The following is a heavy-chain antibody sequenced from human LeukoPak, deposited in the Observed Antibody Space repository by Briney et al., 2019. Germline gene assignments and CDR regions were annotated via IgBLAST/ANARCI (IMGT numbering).Heavy chain of an antibody. CDR1: GYTFTGYY. J-gene: IGHJ6*03. D-gene: IGHD3-3*01. CDR2: INPNSGGT. CDR3: ARDSVGSTTNLRFLEWTRLYYYYYMDV. Sequence: SVKVPCKASGYTFTGYYMHWVRQAPGQGLEWMGWINPNSGGTNYARKFQGRVTMTRDTSISTAYMELSRLRSDDTAVYYCARDSVGSTTNLRFLEWTRLYYYYYMDVWGKGTTVTVSS. V-gene: IGHV1-2*02.